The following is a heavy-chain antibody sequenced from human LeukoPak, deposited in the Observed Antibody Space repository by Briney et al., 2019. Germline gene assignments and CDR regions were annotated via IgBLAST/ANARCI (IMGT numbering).Heavy chain of an antibody. D-gene: IGHD5-24*01. CDR3: ARGDGYLGY. J-gene: IGHJ4*02. V-gene: IGHV4-59*01. Sequence: PSETLSLTCTVSGGSISSYYWSWIRQPPGKGLEWIGYIYYSGSTNYNPSLKSRVTISVDTSKNQFSLKLSSVTAADTAVYYCARGDGYLGYWGQGTLVTVSS. CDR2: IYYSGST. CDR1: GGSISSYY.